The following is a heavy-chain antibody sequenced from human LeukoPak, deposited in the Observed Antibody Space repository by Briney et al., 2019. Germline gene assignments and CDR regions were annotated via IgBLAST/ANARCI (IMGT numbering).Heavy chain of an antibody. D-gene: IGHD4-11*01. V-gene: IGHV1-18*04. CDR2: ISAYNGNT. CDR1: GYTFTGYY. J-gene: IGHJ4*02. CDR3: ARDYNTVFDY. Sequence: ASVKVSCKASGYTFTGYYMHWVRQAPGQGLEWMGWISAYNGNTNYAQKLQGRVTMTTDTSTSTAYMELRSLRSDDTAVYYCARDYNTVFDYWGQGTLVTVSS.